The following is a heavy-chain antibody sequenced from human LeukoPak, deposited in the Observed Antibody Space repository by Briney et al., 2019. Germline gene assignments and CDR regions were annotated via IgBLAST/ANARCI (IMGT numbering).Heavy chain of an antibody. CDR2: ISISGDDT. CDR3: AQELRPNDN. V-gene: IGHV3-23*01. J-gene: IGHJ4*02. D-gene: IGHD4-17*01. Sequence: QPGGSLRLSCAASGFTFSSHAKSWVRQAPGKGLEWVSSISISGDDTLYADSVKGRFTISRDNSKNTLYLQMNSLRVEDTSIYYCAQELRPNDNWGQGTLVTVSS. CDR1: GFTFSSHA.